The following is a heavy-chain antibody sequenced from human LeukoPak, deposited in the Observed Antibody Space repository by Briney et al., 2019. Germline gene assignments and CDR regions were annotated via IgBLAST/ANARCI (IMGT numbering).Heavy chain of an antibody. J-gene: IGHJ4*02. CDR1: GGSFSGYY. D-gene: IGHD2-2*01. V-gene: IGHV4-34*01. CDR3: ARGVPAARFDY. Sequence: SETLSLTCAVYGGSFSGYYWSWIRQPPGKGLEWIGEINHSGSTNYNPSLKSRVTISVDTSKNQFSLKRSSVTAADTAVYYCARGVPAARFDYWGQGTLVTVSS. CDR2: INHSGST.